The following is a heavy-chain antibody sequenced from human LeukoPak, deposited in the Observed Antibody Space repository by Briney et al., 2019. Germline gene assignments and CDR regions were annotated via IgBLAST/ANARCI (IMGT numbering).Heavy chain of an antibody. Sequence: GGSLRLSCAASGFTFSRFAMSWVRQAPGKGLEWVSAMSASGGSTYYADSVKGRFTISRDNSKNTLYLQMNSLRAEDTAVYYCAKAASMYYYDSSGYYHWGQGTLVTVSS. V-gene: IGHV3-23*01. J-gene: IGHJ5*02. D-gene: IGHD3-22*01. CDR3: AKAASMYYYDSSGYYH. CDR1: GFTFSRFA. CDR2: MSASGGST.